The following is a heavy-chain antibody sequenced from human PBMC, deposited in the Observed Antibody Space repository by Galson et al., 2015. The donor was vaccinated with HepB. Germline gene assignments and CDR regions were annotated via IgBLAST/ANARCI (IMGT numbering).Heavy chain of an antibody. V-gene: IGHV4-31*03. CDR1: GGSISSGGYY. CDR2: ISDSGST. CDR3: ARAMAVARASRIAAAGTGWFDP. Sequence: TLSLTCTVSGGSISSGGYYWSWIRQHPGKDLEWIGYISDSGSTYCNPSLKSRVSISVDTSKNRFSLKLSSVTAADTAVYYCARAMAVARASRIAAAGTGWFDPWGQGTLVTVSS. J-gene: IGHJ5*02. D-gene: IGHD6-13*01.